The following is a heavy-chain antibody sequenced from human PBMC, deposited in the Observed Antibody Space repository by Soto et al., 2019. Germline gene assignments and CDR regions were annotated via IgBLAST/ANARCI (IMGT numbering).Heavy chain of an antibody. Sequence: QVQLLQSGAEVKKPGASVKVSCKVSGYSLSEFSLHWVRQAPGNGLEWMGDFAREDGETIYAQKFQGRVSLTEDTSTDTAYMSLSSLTSDDTAVYFCTTHPLSAGPFWAGYYSRPFDLWGQGSLVTVSS. CDR3: TTHPLSAGPFWAGYYSRPFDL. V-gene: IGHV1-24*01. CDR1: GYSLSEFS. J-gene: IGHJ4*02. D-gene: IGHD3-3*01. CDR2: FAREDGET.